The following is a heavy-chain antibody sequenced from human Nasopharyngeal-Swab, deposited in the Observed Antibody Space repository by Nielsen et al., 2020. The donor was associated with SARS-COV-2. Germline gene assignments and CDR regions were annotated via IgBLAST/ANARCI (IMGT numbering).Heavy chain of an antibody. CDR2: ISYDGSNK. D-gene: IGHD1-26*01. V-gene: IGHV3-30-3*01. CDR3: ARGGLGGSAFDI. CDR1: GFPFSSYA. J-gene: IGHJ3*02. Sequence: GESLKISCSASGFPFSSYALHGVRQAPGKGLEWVAVISYDGSNKYYADPVKGRFTIPRDNSKNTLYLQMNSLRAEDTAVYYCARGGLGGSAFDIWGQGTMVTVSS.